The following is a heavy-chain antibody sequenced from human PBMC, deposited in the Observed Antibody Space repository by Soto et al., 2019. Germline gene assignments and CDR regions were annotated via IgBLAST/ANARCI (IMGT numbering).Heavy chain of an antibody. J-gene: IGHJ4*02. CDR2: IYYSGST. Sequence: QVQLQESGPGLVKPSQTLSLTCTVSGGSISSGGYYWSWIRQHPGKGLEWIGYIYYSGSTYYNPSLKSRVTISVDPSKNQFSLKLSSVTAADTAVYYCARAADYPGGVDYWGQGTLVTVSS. V-gene: IGHV4-31*03. D-gene: IGHD4-17*01. CDR3: ARAADYPGGVDY. CDR1: GGSISSGGYY.